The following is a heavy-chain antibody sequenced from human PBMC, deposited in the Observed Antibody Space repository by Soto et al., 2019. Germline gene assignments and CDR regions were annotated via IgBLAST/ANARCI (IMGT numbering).Heavy chain of an antibody. CDR3: AAPDYSNYRYYYYGMDV. Sequence: EVQLVESGGGLVKPGGSLRLSCAASGFTFSSYSMNWVRQAPGKGLEWVSSISSSSSYIYYADSVKGRFTISRDNAKNSLYLQMNSLRAEDTAVYYCAAPDYSNYRYYYYGMDVWGQGTTVTVSS. D-gene: IGHD4-4*01. CDR1: GFTFSSYS. J-gene: IGHJ6*02. CDR2: ISSSSSYI. V-gene: IGHV3-21*01.